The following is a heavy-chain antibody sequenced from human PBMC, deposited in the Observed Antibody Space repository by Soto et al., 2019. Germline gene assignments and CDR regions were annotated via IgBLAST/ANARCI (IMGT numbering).Heavy chain of an antibody. CDR3: AGVVTVVKSFHYWYFDL. Sequence: QVQLVQSGAEVKKPGSSVKVSCKASGGTFSSYAISWVRQAPGQGLEWMGGIIPIFGTANYAQKFQGRVTITADESTSTDYMELSSLRSEDTAVYYCAGVVTVVKSFHYWYFDLWGRGTLVTVSS. J-gene: IGHJ2*01. CDR1: GGTFSSYA. V-gene: IGHV1-69*12. CDR2: IIPIFGTA. D-gene: IGHD2-15*01.